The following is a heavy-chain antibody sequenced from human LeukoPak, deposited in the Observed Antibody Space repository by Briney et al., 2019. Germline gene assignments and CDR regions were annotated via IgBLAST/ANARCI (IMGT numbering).Heavy chain of an antibody. Sequence: SETLSLTCAVYGGSFSGYYWSWIRQPPGKGLEWIGEINHSGSTNYNPSLKSRVTISVDTSKNQFSLKLSSVTAADTAVYYCARAPRFLLYYCYYMDVWGKGTTVTVSS. J-gene: IGHJ6*03. CDR3: ARAPRFLLYYCYYMDV. CDR2: INHSGST. V-gene: IGHV4-34*01. D-gene: IGHD2/OR15-2a*01. CDR1: GGSFSGYY.